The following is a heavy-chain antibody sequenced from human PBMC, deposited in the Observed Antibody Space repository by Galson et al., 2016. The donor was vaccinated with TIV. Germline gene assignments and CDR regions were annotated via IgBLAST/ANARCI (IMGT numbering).Heavy chain of an antibody. J-gene: IGHJ4*02. D-gene: IGHD5-24*01. V-gene: IGHV3-53*05. CDR2: IYTNGRT. CDR1: GVIVSNNY. CDR3: ARQNGYLYYFDY. Sequence: SLILSCAASGVIVSNNYMSWVRQAPGKGLEWISVIYTNGRTFYADSVKGRFTISRDNSKNTLYLQMNSLRPEDTALYYCARQNGYLYYFDYWGQGTLVTVSS.